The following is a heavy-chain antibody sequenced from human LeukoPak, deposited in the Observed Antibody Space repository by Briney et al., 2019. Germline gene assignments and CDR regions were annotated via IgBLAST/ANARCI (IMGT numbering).Heavy chain of an antibody. D-gene: IGHD3-22*01. CDR2: IYYSGST. CDR1: GGSISSYY. Sequence: SETLSLTCTVSGGSISSYYWSWIRQPPGKGLEWIGYIYYSGSTNYNPSLKSRVTISVDTSKNQFSLKLSSVTAADTAVYYCARSHYGGYGITMIVGPYFDYWGQGTLVTVSS. V-gene: IGHV4-59*01. CDR3: ARSHYGGYGITMIVGPYFDY. J-gene: IGHJ4*02.